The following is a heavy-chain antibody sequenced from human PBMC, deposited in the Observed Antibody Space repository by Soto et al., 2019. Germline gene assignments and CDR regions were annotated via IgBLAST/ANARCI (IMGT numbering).Heavy chain of an antibody. J-gene: IGHJ4*02. V-gene: IGHV4-34*01. D-gene: IGHD2-15*01. CDR1: GGSFSGYY. Sequence: SETLSLTCAVYGGSFSGYYWSWIRQPPGKGLEWIGEINHSGSTNYNPSLKSRATISVDTSKNQFSLKLSSVTAADTAVYYCGRGDCSGGSCQGVFDYWGQGTLVTVSS. CDR3: GRGDCSGGSCQGVFDY. CDR2: INHSGST.